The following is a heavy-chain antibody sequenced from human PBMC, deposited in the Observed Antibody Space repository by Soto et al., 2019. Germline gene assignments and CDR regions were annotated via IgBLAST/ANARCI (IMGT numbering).Heavy chain of an antibody. V-gene: IGHV1-46*01. Sequence: ASVKVSCKASGYTFTSYYMHWVRQAPGQGLEWLGIINPSGGSTSYAQKFQGRVTMTRDTSTSTVYMELSSLRSEDTAVYYCARDRLKRVVTHPKGSDNWFDPWGQGTLVTVSS. J-gene: IGHJ5*02. CDR2: INPSGGST. CDR3: ARDRLKRVVTHPKGSDNWFDP. CDR1: GYTFTSYY. D-gene: IGHD3-3*01.